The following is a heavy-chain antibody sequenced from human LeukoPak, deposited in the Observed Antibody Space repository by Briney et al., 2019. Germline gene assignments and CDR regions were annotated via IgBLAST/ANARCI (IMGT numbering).Heavy chain of an antibody. D-gene: IGHD3-22*01. J-gene: IGHJ4*02. CDR2: INHSGST. V-gene: IGHV4-34*01. CDR3: VRGRGYYYDSSGYSD. Sequence: SETLSLTCAVYGGSFSDYYWSWIRQPPGKGLEWIGEINHSGSTNYNPSLKSRVTISVDTSKNQFSLKLSSVTAADTAVYYCVRGRGYYYDSSGYSDWGQGTLVTVSS. CDR1: GGSFSDYY.